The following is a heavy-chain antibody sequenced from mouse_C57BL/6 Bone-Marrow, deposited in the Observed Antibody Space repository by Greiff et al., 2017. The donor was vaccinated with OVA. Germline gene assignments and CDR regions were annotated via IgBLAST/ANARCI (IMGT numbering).Heavy chain of an antibody. CDR1: GYSFTGYY. CDR2: IYPYNGVS. J-gene: IGHJ4*01. Sequence: VQLQQSGPELVKPGASVKISCTASGYSFTGYYMHWVTQSHGNILDWIGYIYPYNGVSSYNQKFKGKVTLTVDKSSSTAYISLRIQTSEVSAVDNCAKEGTVGGYAIDYWGQGTSVTVSS. V-gene: IGHV1-31*01. CDR3: AKEGTVGGYAIDY. D-gene: IGHD1-1*01.